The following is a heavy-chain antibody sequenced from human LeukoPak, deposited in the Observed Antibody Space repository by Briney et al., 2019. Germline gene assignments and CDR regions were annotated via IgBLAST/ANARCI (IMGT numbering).Heavy chain of an antibody. CDR2: IYSGGST. J-gene: IGHJ3*01. D-gene: IGHD3-16*01. CDR3: AKLLSGSYVIFDAFNV. CDR1: GFTVSSNY. Sequence: GGSLRLSCAASGFTVSSNYMSWVRQAPGKGLEWVSIIYSGGSTYYADSVKGRFTISRDNSRNTLYLQMNSLRVEDTAVYYCAKLLSGSYVIFDAFNVWGQGTMVTVSS. V-gene: IGHV3-66*04.